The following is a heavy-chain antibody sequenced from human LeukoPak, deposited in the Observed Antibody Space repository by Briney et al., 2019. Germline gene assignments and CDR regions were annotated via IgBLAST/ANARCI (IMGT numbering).Heavy chain of an antibody. J-gene: IGHJ4*02. CDR3: ARGEEDYYNF. V-gene: IGHV4-59*01. CDR1: GGSFSGYY. D-gene: IGHD1-26*01. CDR2: IYYSGST. Sequence: SETLSLTXAVYGGSFSGYYWSWIRQPPGKGLEWIGYIYYSGSTNYNPSLKSRVTISVDTSKNQFSLKLSSVTAADTAVYYCARGEEDYYNFWGQGTLVTVSS.